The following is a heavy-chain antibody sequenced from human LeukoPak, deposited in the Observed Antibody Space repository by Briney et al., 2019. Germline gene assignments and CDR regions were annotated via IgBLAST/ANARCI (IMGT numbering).Heavy chain of an antibody. CDR2: TYYRSKWYN. Sequence: SQTLSLTCAISGDSVSSNSAVWNWIRPSPSRGLEWLGRTYYRSKWYNDYAVSVKSRITNNPDTSMNQFSLQLNSVTPEDTAVYYCARSYNWFDPWGQGTLVTVSS. V-gene: IGHV6-1*01. CDR3: ARSYNWFDP. J-gene: IGHJ5*02. CDR1: GDSVSSNSAV. D-gene: IGHD3-16*01.